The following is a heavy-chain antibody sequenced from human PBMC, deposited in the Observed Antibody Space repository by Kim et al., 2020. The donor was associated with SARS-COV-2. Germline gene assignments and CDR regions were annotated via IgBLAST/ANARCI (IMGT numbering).Heavy chain of an antibody. D-gene: IGHD6-19*01. Sequence: ASVKVSCKASGYTFTSYYMHWVRQAPGQGLEWMGIINPSGGSTSYAQKFQGRVTMTRDTSTSTVYMELSSLRSEDTAVYYCARPPLRGGIAVAGTYYYYGMDVWGQGTTVTVSS. CDR3: ARPPLRGGIAVAGTYYYYGMDV. CDR1: GYTFTSYY. J-gene: IGHJ6*02. V-gene: IGHV1-46*01. CDR2: INPSGGST.